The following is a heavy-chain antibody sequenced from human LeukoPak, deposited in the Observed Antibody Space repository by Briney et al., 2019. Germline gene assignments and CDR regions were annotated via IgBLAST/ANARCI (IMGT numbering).Heavy chain of an antibody. Sequence: GRSLRLSCAASGFTFSSYGMHWVRQAPGKGLEWVAVIWYDGSNKYYADSVKGRFTISRDDSKNTLYLQMNSLRAEDTAVYYCARDRGGYSSGELDYWGQGTLVTVSS. D-gene: IGHD6-19*01. CDR3: ARDRGGYSSGELDY. CDR1: GFTFSSYG. CDR2: IWYDGSNK. V-gene: IGHV3-33*01. J-gene: IGHJ4*02.